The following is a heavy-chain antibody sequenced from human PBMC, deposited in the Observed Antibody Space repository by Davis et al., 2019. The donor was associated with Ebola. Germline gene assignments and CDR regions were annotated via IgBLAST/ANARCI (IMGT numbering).Heavy chain of an antibody. CDR1: GFTFSSYG. D-gene: IGHD6-19*01. J-gene: IGHJ4*02. V-gene: IGHV3-33*01. CDR2: IWYDGSNK. Sequence: GGSLRLSCAASGFTFSSYGMHWVLQAPGKGLEWVAVIWYDGSNKYYADSVKGRFTISRDNSKNTLYLQMNSLRAEDTAVYYCARDYEWLVLDYWGQGTLVTVSS. CDR3: ARDYEWLVLDY.